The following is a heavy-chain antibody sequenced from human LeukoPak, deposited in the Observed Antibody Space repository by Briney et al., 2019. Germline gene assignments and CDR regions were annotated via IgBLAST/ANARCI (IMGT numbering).Heavy chain of an antibody. Sequence: RASVKVSCKASGYTFTSYGISWVRQAPGQGLEWMGWISAYNGNTNYAQKLQGRVTMTTDTSTSTAYMELRSLRSDDTAVYYCARDSRYCSSTSCLFDYWGQGTLVTVSS. J-gene: IGHJ4*02. CDR2: ISAYNGNT. D-gene: IGHD2-2*01. CDR1: GYTFTSYG. V-gene: IGHV1-18*01. CDR3: ARDSRYCSSTSCLFDY.